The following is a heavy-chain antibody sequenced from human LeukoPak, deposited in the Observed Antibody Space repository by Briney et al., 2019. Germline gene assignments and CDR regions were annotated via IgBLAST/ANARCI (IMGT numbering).Heavy chain of an antibody. CDR3: ARHPSTVVFDF. Sequence: SVTLSLTCTVSGGSISSSNYYWGWIRQPPGKGLEWIATIYYSGSTYYNPSLKSRVTISIDTSKNQFSLKLNSVTAADTAVYYCARHPSTVVFDFWGQGTLVTVSS. CDR2: IYYSGST. CDR1: GGSISSSNYY. D-gene: IGHD4-23*01. J-gene: IGHJ4*02. V-gene: IGHV4-39*01.